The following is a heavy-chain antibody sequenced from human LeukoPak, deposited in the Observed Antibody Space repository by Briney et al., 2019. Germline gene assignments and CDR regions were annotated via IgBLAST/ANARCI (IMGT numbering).Heavy chain of an antibody. V-gene: IGHV4-39*07. CDR1: SGSISSNNHD. J-gene: IGHJ4*02. Sequence: SETLSLTCTVPSGSISSNNHDWGWIRQPLGKGLEWIGSIDYSGHTAYNPSLKSRVTISVDTSKKQFYLKLNSVTTADTAVYYCARDTYNYGSSAYYFDYWGQGTLVTVSS. CDR3: ARDTYNYGSSAYYFDY. CDR2: IDYSGHT. D-gene: IGHD5-18*01.